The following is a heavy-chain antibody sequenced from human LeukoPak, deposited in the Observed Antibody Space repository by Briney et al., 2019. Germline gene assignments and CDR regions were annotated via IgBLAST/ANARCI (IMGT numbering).Heavy chain of an antibody. Sequence: GESLKISCKGSGYSFTSYWIGWVRQMPGKGLEWMGIIYPGDSDTRYSPSFQGQVTISADKSISTAYLQWSSLEASDTAMYYCARRAYGYSSSWYRNFDYWGQGTLVTVSS. V-gene: IGHV5-51*01. D-gene: IGHD6-13*01. J-gene: IGHJ4*02. CDR1: GYSFTSYW. CDR2: IYPGDSDT. CDR3: ARRAYGYSSSWYRNFDY.